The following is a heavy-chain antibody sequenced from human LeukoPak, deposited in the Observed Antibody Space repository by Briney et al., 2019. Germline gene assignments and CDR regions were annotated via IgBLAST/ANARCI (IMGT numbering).Heavy chain of an antibody. Sequence: ASVKVSCKASGYTFTSYDINWVRQATGQGLEWMGWMNPNSGNTGYAQKFQGRVTMTRNTSISTAYMELSSLRSEDTAVYYCARAPHFFDARGSRYYFDSWGQGALVTVSS. J-gene: IGHJ4*02. D-gene: IGHD3-10*01. V-gene: IGHV1-8*01. CDR2: MNPNSGNT. CDR3: ARAPHFFDARGSRYYFDS. CDR1: GYTFTSYD.